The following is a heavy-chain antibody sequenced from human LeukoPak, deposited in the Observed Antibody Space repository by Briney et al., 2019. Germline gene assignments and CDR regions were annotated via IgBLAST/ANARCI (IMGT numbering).Heavy chain of an antibody. Sequence: SETLSLTCTVSGGSISSSSYYWGWIRQPPGKGLEWIGTIHYSGSTYYNPSLRSRVTMSVDTSKNQLSLKLTSVTAADTAVYYCARTTVTRGNWFDPWGQGTLVTVSS. CDR1: GGSISSSSYY. D-gene: IGHD4-17*01. CDR3: ARTTVTRGNWFDP. CDR2: IHYSGST. J-gene: IGHJ5*02. V-gene: IGHV4-39*01.